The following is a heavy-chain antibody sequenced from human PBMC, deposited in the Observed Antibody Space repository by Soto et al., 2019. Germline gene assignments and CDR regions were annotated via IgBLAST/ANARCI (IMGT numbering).Heavy chain of an antibody. CDR2: ISSRSSTI. D-gene: IGHD6-19*01. J-gene: IGHJ4*02. Sequence: GGSLRLSCTASGFSFSTYNMNWVRQAPGRGLEWVSYISSRSSTIYHADSVKGRFTISRDNAKNSLYLQMDSLRDEDTAVYFCARAIAVGSTSLDYWGLGTRVTVSS. CDR1: GFSFSTYN. CDR3: ARAIAVGSTSLDY. V-gene: IGHV3-48*02.